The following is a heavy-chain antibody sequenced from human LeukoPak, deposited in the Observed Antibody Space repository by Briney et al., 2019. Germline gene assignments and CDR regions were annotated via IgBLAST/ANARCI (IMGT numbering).Heavy chain of an antibody. CDR2: ISAYNGNT. CDR3: ARGTYYDSSDAFDI. J-gene: IGHJ3*02. V-gene: IGHV1-18*01. CDR1: GYTFTSYG. D-gene: IGHD3-22*01. Sequence: ASVKVSCKASGYTFTSYGISWVRQAPGQGLEWMGWISAYNGNTNYAQKFQGRVTMTTDTSTSTAYMELRSLRSDDTAVFYCARGTYYDSSDAFDIWGQGTMVTVSS.